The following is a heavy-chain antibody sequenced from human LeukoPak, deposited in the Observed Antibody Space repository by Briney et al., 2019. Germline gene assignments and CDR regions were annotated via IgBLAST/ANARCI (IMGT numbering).Heavy chain of an antibody. CDR2: ISGSGGST. Sequence: GGSLRLSCAASGFTFSSYAMSWVRQAPGKGLEWVSAISGSGGSTYYADSVKGRFTISRDNSKNTLYLQMNSLRAEDTAVYYCAKDTLPGVLLGLSDYWGQGTLVTVSS. CDR3: AKDTLPGVLLGLSDY. CDR1: GFTFSSYA. J-gene: IGHJ4*02. D-gene: IGHD3-16*01. V-gene: IGHV3-23*01.